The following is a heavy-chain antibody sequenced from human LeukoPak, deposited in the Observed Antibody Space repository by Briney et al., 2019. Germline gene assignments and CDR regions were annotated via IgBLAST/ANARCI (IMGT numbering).Heavy chain of an antibody. CDR1: GGTFSSYA. J-gene: IGHJ4*02. Sequence: SVKVSCKASGGTFSSYAISWVRQAPGQGLEWMGGIIPIFGTANYAQKFQGRVTITADESTSTAYMELNSLRAEDTAVYYCAKDQVLWFGGGYFDYWGQGTLVTVSS. CDR3: AKDQVLWFGGGYFDY. D-gene: IGHD3-10*01. V-gene: IGHV1-69*13. CDR2: IIPIFGTA.